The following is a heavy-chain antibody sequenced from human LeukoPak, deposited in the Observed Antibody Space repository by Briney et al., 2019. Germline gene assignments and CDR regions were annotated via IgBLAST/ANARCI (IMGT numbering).Heavy chain of an antibody. Sequence: GGSLRLSCAASGFTFSNYGMHWVRQAPGKGLEWVAAIWYDGSAKYYADSVKGRFTISRDNSKNTLYLQMNSLKTEDTAVYYCTRQDTAMTYYYYGMDVWGQGTTVTVSS. CDR1: GFTFSNYG. CDR3: TRQDTAMTYYYYGMDV. CDR2: IWYDGSAK. V-gene: IGHV3-33*08. D-gene: IGHD5-18*01. J-gene: IGHJ6*02.